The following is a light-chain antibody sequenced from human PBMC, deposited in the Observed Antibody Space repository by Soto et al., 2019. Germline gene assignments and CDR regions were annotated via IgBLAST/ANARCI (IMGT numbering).Light chain of an antibody. CDR3: SSYTSSSTPWV. V-gene: IGLV2-14*01. J-gene: IGLJ3*02. Sequence: QSALTQPASVSGSPGQSITISCTGTSSDVGGYNYVSWYQQHPGKAPKLMIYEVSNRPSGVSNRFSGSKSSNMASLTISGLQAEDEADYYCSSYTSSSTPWVFGGGTKLTVL. CDR2: EVS. CDR1: SSDVGGYNY.